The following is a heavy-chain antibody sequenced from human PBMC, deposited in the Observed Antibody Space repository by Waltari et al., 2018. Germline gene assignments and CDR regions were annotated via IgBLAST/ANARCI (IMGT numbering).Heavy chain of an antibody. V-gene: IGHV1-24*01. J-gene: IGHJ4*02. CDR3: ATGGSYSYYFDY. Sequence: QVQLVQSGAEVRKPGASVKVSCKVSGYTLTELSMHWVRRAPGKGLAWMGGFEPEEGEPIYAVKFQGRVTMTEDTSTDTAYMELSSLRSEVTAVYYCATGGSYSYYFDYWGQGTLVTVSS. D-gene: IGHD1-26*01. CDR1: GYTLTELS. CDR2: FEPEEGEP.